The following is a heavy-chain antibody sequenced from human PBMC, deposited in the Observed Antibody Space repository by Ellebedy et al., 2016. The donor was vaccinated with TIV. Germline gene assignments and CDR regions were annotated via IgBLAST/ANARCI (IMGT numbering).Heavy chain of an antibody. CDR2: IIPIFGTA. J-gene: IGHJ6*02. CDR1: GGTFSSYA. CDR3: ARTYGSGSYYPYGMDV. Sequence: AASVKVSCKASGGTFSSYAISWVRQAPGQGLEWMGGIIPIFGTANYAQKFQGRVTITADESTSTAYMELSSLRSEDTAVYYCARTYGSGSYYPYGMDVWGQGTTVTVSS. V-gene: IGHV1-69*13. D-gene: IGHD3-10*01.